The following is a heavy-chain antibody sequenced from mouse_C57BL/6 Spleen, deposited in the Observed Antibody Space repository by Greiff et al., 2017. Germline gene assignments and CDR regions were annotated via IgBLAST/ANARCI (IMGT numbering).Heavy chain of an antibody. Sequence: VQLKQSGPVLVKPGASVKMSCKASGYTFTDYYMNWVKQSHGKSLEWIGVINPYNGGTSYNQKFKGKATLTVDKSSSTAYMELNSLTSEDSAVYYCARSSSGLYYFDYWGQGTTLTVSS. J-gene: IGHJ2*01. D-gene: IGHD3-2*02. V-gene: IGHV1-19*01. CDR3: ARSSSGLYYFDY. CDR2: INPYNGGT. CDR1: GYTFTDYY.